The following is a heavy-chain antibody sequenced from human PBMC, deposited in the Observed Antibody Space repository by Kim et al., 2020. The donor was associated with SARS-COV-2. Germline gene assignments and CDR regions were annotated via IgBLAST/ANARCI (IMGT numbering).Heavy chain of an antibody. J-gene: IGHJ6*02. CDR3: AREGVVRDYYYYYGMDV. CDR1: GYTFTSYA. D-gene: IGHD2-15*01. Sequence: ASVKVSCKASGYTFTSYAMHWVRQAPGQRLEWMGWINAGNGNTKYSQKFQGRVTITRDTSASTAYMELSSLRSEDTAVYYCAREGVVRDYYYYYGMDVWGQGTTVTVSS. V-gene: IGHV1-3*01. CDR2: INAGNGNT.